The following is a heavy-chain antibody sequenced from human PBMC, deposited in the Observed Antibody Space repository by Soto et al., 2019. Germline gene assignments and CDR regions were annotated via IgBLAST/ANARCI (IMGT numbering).Heavy chain of an antibody. D-gene: IGHD3-22*01. J-gene: IGHJ3*02. CDR3: ASGLREEYYDSRGSDAFDI. V-gene: IGHV1-3*01. CDR1: GYTFTSYA. Sequence: QVQLVQSGAEVKKPGASVKVSCKASGYTFTSYAMHWVRQAPGQRLEWMGWINAGNGNTKYSQKFQGRVTITRDTSASPAYMDLSSLRSEDTAVYYCASGLREEYYDSRGSDAFDIWGQGTMVTVSS. CDR2: INAGNGNT.